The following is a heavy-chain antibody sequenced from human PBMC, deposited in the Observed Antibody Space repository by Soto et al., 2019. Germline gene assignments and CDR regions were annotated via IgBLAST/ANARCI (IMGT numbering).Heavy chain of an antibody. CDR2: INHRGST. V-gene: IGHV4-34*01. J-gene: IGHJ5*02. D-gene: IGHD6-6*01. CDR1: GGSFSGYY. CDR3: ARGASIAARMYNWFDP. Sequence: QVQLQQWGAGLLKPSETLSLTCAVYGGSFSGYYWSWIRQPPGKGLEGIGEINHRGSTNYNPSLKSRVTISVDTSKNQFSLKLSSVTAADTAVYYCARGASIAARMYNWFDPWGQGTLVTVSS.